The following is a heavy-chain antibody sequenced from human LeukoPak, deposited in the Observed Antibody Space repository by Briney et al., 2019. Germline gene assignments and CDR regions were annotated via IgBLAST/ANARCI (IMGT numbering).Heavy chain of an antibody. D-gene: IGHD6-19*01. CDR3: VRDPSSVASGYYFDQ. Sequence: GGSLRLSCVVSGFTLSRFSMNWVRQAPGKGLEWVSSVSPSSGYIYYADSVKGRFAITRDNAENSVYLQMNSLRPEGTAVYYCVRDPSSVASGYYFDQWGQGTRVTVSS. J-gene: IGHJ4*02. CDR1: GFTLSRFS. V-gene: IGHV3-21*01. CDR2: VSPSSGYI.